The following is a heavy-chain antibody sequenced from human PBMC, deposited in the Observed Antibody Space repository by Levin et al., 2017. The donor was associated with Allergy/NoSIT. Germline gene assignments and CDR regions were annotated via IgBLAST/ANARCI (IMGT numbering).Heavy chain of an antibody. J-gene: IGHJ3*02. Sequence: SGPTLVKPTQTLTLTCTFSGFSLSTSGVAVGWIRQPPGKALEWLALIYWDDDKRYKSSLVNRLTITKDTSKNQVVLTMANMDPVDTGTYFCAHRHYITSICYGVAFDIWGQGTMVTVS. CDR1: GFSLSTSGVA. CDR3: AHRHYITSICYGVAFDI. D-gene: IGHD2-2*01. CDR2: IYWDDDK. V-gene: IGHV2-5*02.